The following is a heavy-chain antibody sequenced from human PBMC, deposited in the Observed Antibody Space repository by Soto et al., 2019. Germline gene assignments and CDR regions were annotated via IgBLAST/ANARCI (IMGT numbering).Heavy chain of an antibody. D-gene: IGHD2-15*01. CDR2: IYYSGST. J-gene: IGHJ5*02. Sequence: ETLSLTCTVSGGSISSYYWSWIRQPPGKGLEWIGYIYYSGSTKYNPSLKSRVTISVDTSKNQFSLKLSSVTAADTAVYYCARHVGYYSQGEWFDPWGQGTLVTVSS. CDR3: ARHVGYYSQGEWFDP. V-gene: IGHV4-59*08. CDR1: GGSISSYY.